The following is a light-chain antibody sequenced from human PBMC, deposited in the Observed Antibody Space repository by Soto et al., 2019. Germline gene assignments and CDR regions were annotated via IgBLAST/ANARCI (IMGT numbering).Light chain of an antibody. J-gene: IGKJ4*01. V-gene: IGKV1-5*03. Sequence: DIQMTQSPSTLSASVGDRVTIACRASQSISTWLAWYQQKPGKAPKLLIYKGSILESGVPSRFSGSGSATEFTLTISSLQPEDFASYYCQQYETFPLTFGGGTKVEIK. CDR2: KGS. CDR3: QQYETFPLT. CDR1: QSISTW.